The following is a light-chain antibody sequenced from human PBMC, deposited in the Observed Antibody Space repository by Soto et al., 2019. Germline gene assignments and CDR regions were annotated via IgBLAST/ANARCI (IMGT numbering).Light chain of an antibody. J-gene: IGLJ1*01. Sequence: QPVRTKPASVTGAHLQAVTISCTGTSSDVGSYNRVYWYQQPPGTAPKLLIYEVSNRPSGVPDRFSGSKSGNTASLTISGLQAEDEADYYCSSYTSSSTYVFGTGTKVTVL. CDR3: SSYTSSSTYV. CDR1: SSDVGSYNR. CDR2: EVS. V-gene: IGLV2-18*02.